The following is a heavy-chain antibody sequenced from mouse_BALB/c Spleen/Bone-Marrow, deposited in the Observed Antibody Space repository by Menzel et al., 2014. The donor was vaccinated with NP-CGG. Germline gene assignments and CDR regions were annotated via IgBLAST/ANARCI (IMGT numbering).Heavy chain of an antibody. V-gene: IGHV1S29*02. Sequence: VQLKESGLELVKPGASVKISCKASGYTFTDYNMHWVKQSHGKSLEWIGYIYPYNGGTGYNQKFKSKATLTVDNSSSTAYMELRSLTSEDSAVYYCARSGVPYAMDYWGQGTSVTVSS. CDR3: ARSGVPYAMDY. D-gene: IGHD3-1*01. CDR1: GYTFTDYN. CDR2: IYPYNGGT. J-gene: IGHJ4*01.